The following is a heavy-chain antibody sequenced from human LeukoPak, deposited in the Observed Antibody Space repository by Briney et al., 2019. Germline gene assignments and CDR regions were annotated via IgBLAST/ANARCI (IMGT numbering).Heavy chain of an antibody. Sequence: GGSLRLSCVASGFTFSSYWMNWVRQAPGKGLEWVANINADGSGRYYVDSVKGRFTISRDNAKNSLYLQMNSLRAEDTAVYYCARDQYYDSSGYYAYWGQGTLVTVSS. V-gene: IGHV3-7*01. D-gene: IGHD3-22*01. J-gene: IGHJ4*02. CDR3: ARDQYYDSSGYYAY. CDR1: GFTFSSYW. CDR2: INADGSGR.